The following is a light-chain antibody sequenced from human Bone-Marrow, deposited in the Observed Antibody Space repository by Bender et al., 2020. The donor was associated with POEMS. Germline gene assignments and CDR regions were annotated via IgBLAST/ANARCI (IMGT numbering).Light chain of an antibody. J-gene: IGLJ3*02. CDR1: NIGGFS. CDR3: QVWDSSGDHPV. Sequence: SYELIQPPSVSLAPGQTARITCGGENIGGFSVHWYQQKSGQAPVLVVHNDRDRPSGIPERFSGSNSGNTATLTISWVEAGDEAEYYCQVWDSSGDHPVFGAGSKLTVL. V-gene: IGLV3-21*02. CDR2: NDR.